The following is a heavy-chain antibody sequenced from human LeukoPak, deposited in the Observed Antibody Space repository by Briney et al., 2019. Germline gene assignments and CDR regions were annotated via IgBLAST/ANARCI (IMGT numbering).Heavy chain of an antibody. D-gene: IGHD3-22*01. Sequence: GESLKISCKGSGYSFTSYWIGWVRQMPGKGLEWMGIIYSPSFQGQVTISADKSISTAYLQWSSLKASDTAMYYCARLVHYYDSSGYFYYFDYWGQGTLVTVSS. CDR2: IY. CDR3: ARLVHYYDSSGYFYYFDY. J-gene: IGHJ4*02. V-gene: IGHV5-51*01. CDR1: GYSFTSYW.